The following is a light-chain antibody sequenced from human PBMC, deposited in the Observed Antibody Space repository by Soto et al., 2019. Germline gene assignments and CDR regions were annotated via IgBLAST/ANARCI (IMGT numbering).Light chain of an antibody. CDR3: QQYGSSPSIT. CDR1: QTVRNNY. CDR2: DAP. V-gene: IGKV3-20*01. Sequence: EFVLTQSPGTLSLSPWERATLSCRASQTVRNNYLAWYQQKPGQAPRLLIYDAPSRATGIPDRFSGGGSGTDFTLTISRLEPEDFAVYYCQQYGSSPSITFGQGTRLEI. J-gene: IGKJ5*01.